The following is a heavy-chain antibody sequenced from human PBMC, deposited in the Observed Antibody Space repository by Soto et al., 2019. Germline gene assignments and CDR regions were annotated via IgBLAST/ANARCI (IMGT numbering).Heavy chain of an antibody. CDR2: INHSGST. Sequence: LSLTCAVYGGSFSGYYWSWIRQPPGKGLEWIGEINHSGSTNYNPSLKSRVTISVDTSKNQFSLKLSSVTAADTAVYYCARVGNTYYDFWSGYPPDLDVWGQGTTVTVSS. V-gene: IGHV4-34*01. CDR1: GGSFSGYY. J-gene: IGHJ6*02. D-gene: IGHD3-3*01. CDR3: ARVGNTYYDFWSGYPPDLDV.